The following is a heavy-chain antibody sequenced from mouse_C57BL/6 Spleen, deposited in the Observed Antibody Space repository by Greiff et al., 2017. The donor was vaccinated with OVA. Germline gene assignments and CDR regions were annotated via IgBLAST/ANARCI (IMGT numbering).Heavy chain of an antibody. Sequence: QVQLQQPGAELVRPGTSVKLSCKASGYTFTSYWMHWVKQRPGQGLEWIGVIDPSDSYTNYNQKFKGKATLTVDTSSSTAYMQLSSLTSEDSAVYYCAREQLLRGGFAYWGQGTLVTVSA. J-gene: IGHJ3*01. CDR2: IDPSDSYT. V-gene: IGHV1-59*01. CDR1: GYTFTSYW. CDR3: AREQLLRGGFAY. D-gene: IGHD1-1*01.